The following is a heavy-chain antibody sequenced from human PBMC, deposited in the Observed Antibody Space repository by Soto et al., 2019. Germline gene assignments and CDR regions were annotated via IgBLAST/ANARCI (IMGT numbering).Heavy chain of an antibody. CDR3: ATLMRYYYGSGSYRSAFDI. D-gene: IGHD3-10*01. Sequence: ASVKVSCKVSGYTLTELSMHWVRQAPGKGLEWMGGFDPEDGETIYAQKFQGRVTMTEDTSTDTAYMELSSLRSEDTAVYYCATLMRYYYGSGSYRSAFDIWGQGTMVTVSS. V-gene: IGHV1-24*01. J-gene: IGHJ3*02. CDR2: FDPEDGET. CDR1: GYTLTELS.